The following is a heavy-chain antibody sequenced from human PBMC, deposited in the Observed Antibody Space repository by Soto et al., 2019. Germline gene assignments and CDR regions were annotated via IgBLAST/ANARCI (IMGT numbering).Heavy chain of an antibody. Sequence: GASVKVSCKDSGGTLSSYAITWVRLAPGQGLEWRGGIIPIFNIPDYAQKFQGRVSITADKATSTAYMELSNLRPEDTAIYYCAKARGYGSGRNNHYYGMDVWGQGTTVTVSS. J-gene: IGHJ6*02. CDR1: GGTLSSYA. CDR2: IIPIFNIP. D-gene: IGHD3-10*01. V-gene: IGHV1-69*10. CDR3: AKARGYGSGRNNHYYGMDV.